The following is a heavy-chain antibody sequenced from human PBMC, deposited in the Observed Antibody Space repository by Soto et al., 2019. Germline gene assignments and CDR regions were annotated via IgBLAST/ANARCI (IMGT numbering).Heavy chain of an antibody. CDR3: ARDPSYYDFWSGYYLYGMDV. V-gene: IGHV3-30-3*01. CDR2: ISYDGSNK. CDR1: GFTFSSYA. J-gene: IGHJ6*02. D-gene: IGHD3-3*01. Sequence: GGSLRLSCAASGFTFSSYAMHWVRQAPGKGLEWVAVISYDGSNKYYADSVKGRFTISRDNSKNTLYLQMNSLRAEDTAVYYCARDPSYYDFWSGYYLYGMDVWGQGTTVTVSS.